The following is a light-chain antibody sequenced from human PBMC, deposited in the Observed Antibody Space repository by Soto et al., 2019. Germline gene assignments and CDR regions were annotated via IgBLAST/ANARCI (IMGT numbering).Light chain of an antibody. J-gene: IGKJ2*01. CDR1: QSVSSSS. CDR3: QQFGSSLYT. V-gene: IGKV3-20*01. Sequence: ESVLTQSPGTLSLSPGERATLSCRASQSVSSSSLAWYQQKPGQAPRLLIYGASSRATGIPDRFSGTGSGTDFTLTISRLEPGDFAVYYCQQFGSSLYTFGQGTKLEIK. CDR2: GAS.